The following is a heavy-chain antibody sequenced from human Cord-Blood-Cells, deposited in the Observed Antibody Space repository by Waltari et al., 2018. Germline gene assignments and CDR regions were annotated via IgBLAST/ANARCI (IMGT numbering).Heavy chain of an antibody. D-gene: IGHD2-21*02. CDR2: INHSGST. CDR1: GGSFSGYY. V-gene: IGHV4-34*01. CDR3: ARGPNIVVVTVPFDY. J-gene: IGHJ4*02. Sequence: QVQLQQWGAGLLKPSETLSLTCAVYGGSFSGYYWSWIRQPPGKGLEWIGEINHSGSTNYNPSLKSRVTISVDTSKHQFSLKLSSVTAADTAVYYCARGPNIVVVTVPFDYWGQGTLFTVSS.